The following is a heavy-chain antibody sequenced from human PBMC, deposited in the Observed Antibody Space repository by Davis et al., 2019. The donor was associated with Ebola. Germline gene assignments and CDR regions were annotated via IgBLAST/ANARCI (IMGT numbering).Heavy chain of an antibody. CDR3: ASGWLRGRFDP. V-gene: IGHV6-1*01. D-gene: IGHD6-19*01. Sequence: PSETLSLTCAVSGDSVSISSGGYNWIRQSPLRGLEWLGRTYYSSKWYRDYAVSVSSRITINPDTSKNQFSLQLNSVTPEDTAVYYCASGWLRGRFDPWGQGTLVTVSS. J-gene: IGHJ5*02. CDR1: GDSVSISSGG. CDR2: TYYSSKWYR.